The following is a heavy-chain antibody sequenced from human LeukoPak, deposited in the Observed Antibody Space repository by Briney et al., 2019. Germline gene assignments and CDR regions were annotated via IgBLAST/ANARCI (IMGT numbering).Heavy chain of an antibody. D-gene: IGHD2-15*01. J-gene: IGHJ4*02. Sequence: SGEPLKISCKGSGYSFTSYWIGWVRQMPGKGLEWMGIIYPGDSDTRYSPSFQGQVTISADKSISTAYLQWSSLKASDTAMYYCARHYLGRRYCSGGSCHYYFDYWGQGTLVTVSS. CDR2: IYPGDSDT. V-gene: IGHV5-51*01. CDR1: GYSFTSYW. CDR3: ARHYLGRRYCSGGSCHYYFDY.